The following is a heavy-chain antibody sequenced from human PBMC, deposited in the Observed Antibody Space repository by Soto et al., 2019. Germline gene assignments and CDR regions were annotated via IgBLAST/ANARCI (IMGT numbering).Heavy chain of an antibody. CDR2: ISGSGGST. CDR1: GFTFSSYA. CDR3: AKDVANYYGSGSYYPFDP. J-gene: IGHJ5*02. D-gene: IGHD3-10*01. Sequence: EVQLLESGGGLVQPGGSLRLSCAASGFTFSSYAMSWVRQAPGKGLEWVSAISGSGGSTYYADSVKGRFTISRDNSKNTLYLQMNSLRAEDTAVYYCAKDVANYYGSGSYYPFDPRGQGTLVTVSS. V-gene: IGHV3-23*01.